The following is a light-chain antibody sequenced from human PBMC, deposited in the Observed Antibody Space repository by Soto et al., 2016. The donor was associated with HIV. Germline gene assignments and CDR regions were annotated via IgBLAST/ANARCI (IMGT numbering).Light chain of an antibody. V-gene: IGKV1-5*03. CDR2: KTS. J-gene: IGKJ1*01. Sequence: DIQMTQFPSTLSASIGDRVTITCRASQSVSVWLAWYQQKPGKAPNLLIFKTSTLEIGVPSRFSGSGSGTEFTLAISSLQPGDFATYYCQQYNTFPWTFGQGTKVEI. CDR3: QQYNTFPWT. CDR1: QSVSVW.